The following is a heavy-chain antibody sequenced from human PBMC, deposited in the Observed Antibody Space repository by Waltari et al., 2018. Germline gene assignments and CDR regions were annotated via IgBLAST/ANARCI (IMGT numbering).Heavy chain of an antibody. Sequence: QMQLVQSGPEVKKPGTSVKVSCKASGFTFTSSAMQWVRPGRGQLLEGIGWIVVGSGKTKYAQKFQERVTLYRDMSTSTAHMGLSSLRSEDTAVYYCAADAYYYDSSGYDYWGQGTLVTVSS. D-gene: IGHD3-22*01. J-gene: IGHJ4*02. CDR2: IVVGSGKT. V-gene: IGHV1-58*02. CDR3: AADAYYYDSSGYDY. CDR1: GFTFTSSA.